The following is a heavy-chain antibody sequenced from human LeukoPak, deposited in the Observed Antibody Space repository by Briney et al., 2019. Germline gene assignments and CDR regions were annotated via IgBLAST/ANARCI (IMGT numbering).Heavy chain of an antibody. J-gene: IGHJ4*02. D-gene: IGHD4-11*01. CDR3: ASATGNDYRGDY. CDR1: GGTFSSYA. V-gene: IGHV1-69*05. Sequence: ASVKVSCKASGGTFSSYAISWVRQAPGQGLEWMGGIIPIFGTANYAQKFQGRVTITTDESTSTAYMELSSLRSEDTAVYYCASATGNDYRGDYWGQGTLVTVSS. CDR2: IIPIFGTA.